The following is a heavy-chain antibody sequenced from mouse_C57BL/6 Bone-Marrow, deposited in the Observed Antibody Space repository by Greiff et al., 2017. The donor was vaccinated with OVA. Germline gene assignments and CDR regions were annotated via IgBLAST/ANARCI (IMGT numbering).Heavy chain of an antibody. V-gene: IGHV1-82*01. J-gene: IGHJ3*01. CDR2: IYPGDGDT. CDR3: ASYYGSSWFAY. D-gene: IGHD2-2*01. Sequence: VQLQQSGPELVKPGASVKISCKASGYAFSSYWMDWVKQRPGKGLEWIGRIYPGDGDTNYNGKFKGKATLTADKSSSTAYMQLSSLTSEDSAVYFCASYYGSSWFAYWGQGTLVTVSA. CDR1: GYAFSSYW.